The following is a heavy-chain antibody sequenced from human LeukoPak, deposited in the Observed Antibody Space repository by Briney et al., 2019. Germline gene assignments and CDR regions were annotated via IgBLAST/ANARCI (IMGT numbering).Heavy chain of an antibody. Sequence: PGGSLRLSCAASGFTISDHYMDWVRQAPGKGLEWVGRIGKKANSYTTEYAASVKGRFTISRDDSKKTLFLQMNSLKTEDTAVYYCARVCTSTACVDYWGQGTLATVSS. V-gene: IGHV3-72*01. CDR3: ARVCTSTACVDY. J-gene: IGHJ4*02. D-gene: IGHD2-2*01. CDR1: GFTISDHY. CDR2: IGKKANSYTT.